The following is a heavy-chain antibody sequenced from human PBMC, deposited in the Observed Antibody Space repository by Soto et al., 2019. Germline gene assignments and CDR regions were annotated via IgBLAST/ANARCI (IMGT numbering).Heavy chain of an antibody. Sequence: QVQLVQSGAEVKKPGASVRVSCRASGYTFPTYGIAWVRQAPEQGLERMGWISVYNGFTHYAQKFRGRVTVTAETSTSSVYMELRSLTSDDTAVYYCAREFEGQSSSWPFDYWGQGTLVTVAS. J-gene: IGHJ4*02. CDR2: ISVYNGFT. CDR1: GYTFPTYG. CDR3: AREFEGQSSSWPFDY. D-gene: IGHD6-13*01. V-gene: IGHV1-18*01.